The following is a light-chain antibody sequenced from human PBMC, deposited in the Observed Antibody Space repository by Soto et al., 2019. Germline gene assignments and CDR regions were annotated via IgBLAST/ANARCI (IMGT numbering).Light chain of an antibody. CDR2: GAS. CDR1: QSVSSN. J-gene: IGKJ5*01. V-gene: IGKV3-15*01. Sequence: EIVMTQSPATLSVSPGERATLSCRASQSVSSNLAWYQQKSGQAPRLLIYGASTRATGIPARFSGSGSGTEFTHTICSLQSKYFAVYYCKLYNNWPRSITFGQGTRLEIK. CDR3: KLYNNWPRSIT.